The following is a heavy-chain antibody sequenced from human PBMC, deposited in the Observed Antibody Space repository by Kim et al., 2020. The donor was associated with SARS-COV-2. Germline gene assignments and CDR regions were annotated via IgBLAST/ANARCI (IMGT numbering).Heavy chain of an antibody. V-gene: IGHV2-5*01. Sequence: RDSPSLKSRLTVTKDTSKNQVVLTMTNMDPVDTATYYCAHRRDYYYGMDVWGQGTTVTVSS. CDR3: AHRRDYYYGMDV. J-gene: IGHJ6*02.